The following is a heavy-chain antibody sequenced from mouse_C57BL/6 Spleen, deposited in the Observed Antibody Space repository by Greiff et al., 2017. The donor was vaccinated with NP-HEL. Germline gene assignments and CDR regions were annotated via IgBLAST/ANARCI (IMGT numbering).Heavy chain of an antibody. D-gene: IGHD3-2*01. CDR1: GYTFTDYN. Sequence: EVQLQQSGPELVNPGASVKIPCKASGYTFTDYNMDWVKQSHGKSLEWIGDINPNNGGTIYNQKFKGKATLTVDKSSSTAYMELRSLTSEDTAVYYCARSDSSGWFAYWGQGTLVTVSA. CDR2: INPNNGGT. CDR3: ARSDSSGWFAY. V-gene: IGHV1-18*01. J-gene: IGHJ3*01.